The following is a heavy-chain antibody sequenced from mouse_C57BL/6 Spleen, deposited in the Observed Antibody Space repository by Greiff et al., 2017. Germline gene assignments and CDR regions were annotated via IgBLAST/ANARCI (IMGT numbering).Heavy chain of an antibody. Sequence: EVQLQESGPELVKPGASVKISCKASGYSFTGYYMNWVKQSPEKSLEWIGEINPSTGGTTYNQKFKAKATLTVDKSSSTAYMQLKSLTSEDSAVYYCARSIPSTVVEERYFDVWGTGTTVTVSS. J-gene: IGHJ1*03. CDR1: GYSFTGYY. V-gene: IGHV1-42*01. CDR3: ARSIPSTVVEERYFDV. CDR2: INPSTGGT. D-gene: IGHD1-1*01.